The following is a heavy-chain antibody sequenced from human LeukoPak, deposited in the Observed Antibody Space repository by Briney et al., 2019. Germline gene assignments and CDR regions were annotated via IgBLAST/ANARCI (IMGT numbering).Heavy chain of an antibody. J-gene: IGHJ6*02. CDR3: AKAVVAYYYYYGVDV. CDR1: GFTFDDYA. V-gene: IGHV3-9*01. D-gene: IGHD2-15*01. Sequence: GGSLRLSCAASGFTFDDYAMHWVRQAPGKGLEWVSGISWNSGSINYADSVKGRFTISRDNAKNSLYLQMNSLRTEDTALYYCAKAVVAYYYYYGVDVWGQGTTVTVSS. CDR2: ISWNSGSI.